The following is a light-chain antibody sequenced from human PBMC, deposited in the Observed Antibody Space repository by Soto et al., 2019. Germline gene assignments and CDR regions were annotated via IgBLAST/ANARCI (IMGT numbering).Light chain of an antibody. J-gene: IGKJ1*01. Sequence: IPQAQTPVPVTPSARVEVTIICRASQTISRWLTWYQQKPGRAPKLLIYDASSLKSGVPPRFSGSGSGTEFTLTISSLQPDDFATYYCQQSYSSPVTFGQGTKVDI. CDR3: QQSYSSPVT. CDR1: QTISRW. V-gene: IGKV1-5*02. CDR2: DAS.